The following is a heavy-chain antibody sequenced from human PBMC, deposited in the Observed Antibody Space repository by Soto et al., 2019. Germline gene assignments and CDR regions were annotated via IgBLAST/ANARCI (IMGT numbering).Heavy chain of an antibody. D-gene: IGHD5-12*01. V-gene: IGHV3-66*01. J-gene: IGHJ4*02. CDR2: IYSGGST. CDR3: ANQRGGYDRDFDY. CDR1: GSTVSSNY. Sequence: ESGGGLVQPGGSLRLSCAASGSTVSSNYTSWVRQAPGKGLEWVSVIYSGGSTYYADSVKGRFTISRDNSKNTLYLQMNSLRAEDTAVYYCANQRGGYDRDFDYWGQGTLVTVSS.